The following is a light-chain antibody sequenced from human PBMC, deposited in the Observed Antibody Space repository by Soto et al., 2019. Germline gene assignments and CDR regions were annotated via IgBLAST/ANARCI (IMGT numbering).Light chain of an antibody. J-gene: IGKJ1*01. CDR1: QGISHF. CDR3: QCYNDAST. CDR2: AAS. Sequence: DIQMTQSPSSLSASVGDRVTITCRASQGISHFLAWYQQKPGQVPKLLIYAASTLLPGVPSRFSGSGSGTDFTLTISSLQPEDVATYYCQCYNDASTFGQGTKVEI. V-gene: IGKV1-27*01.